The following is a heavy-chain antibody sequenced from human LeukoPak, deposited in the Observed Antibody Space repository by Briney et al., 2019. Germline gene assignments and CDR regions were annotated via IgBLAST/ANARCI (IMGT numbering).Heavy chain of an antibody. J-gene: IGHJ5*02. CDR1: GYTFINYD. CDR3: ARDYYGSKSSSFDP. Sequence: ASVKVSCKASGYTFINYDINWVRQATGQGLEWLGWMNPNSGNTGYAQNFQGRVTMTRNTSISTAYMELSSLRSEDTAVYYCARDYYGSKSSSFDPWGQGTLVTVSS. D-gene: IGHD3-10*01. CDR2: MNPNSGNT. V-gene: IGHV1-8*01.